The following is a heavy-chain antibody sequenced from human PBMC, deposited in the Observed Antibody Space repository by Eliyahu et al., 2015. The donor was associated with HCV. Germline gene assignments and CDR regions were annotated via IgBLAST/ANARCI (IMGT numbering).Heavy chain of an antibody. V-gene: IGHV3-33*08. CDR2: IWYDGSNK. CDR1: GFXFXXYG. J-gene: IGHJ2*01. D-gene: IGHD1-26*01. CDR3: VRDQLAPGGATNWYFDL. Sequence: QVQLVESGGGVVQPGRSLXLSCXASGFXFXXYGMHWVRQAPGKGLEWVXDIWYDGSNKYYADXVKGRFTISRDNSMNTLHLQMNSLRAEDTAVYYCVRDQLAPGGATNWYFDLWGRGTVVTVSS.